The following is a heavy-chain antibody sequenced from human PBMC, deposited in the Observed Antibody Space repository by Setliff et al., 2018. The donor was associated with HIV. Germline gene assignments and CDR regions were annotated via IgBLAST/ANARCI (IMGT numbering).Heavy chain of an antibody. CDR3: ATLPAAIVSSTYYFDY. CDR2: INWNGDST. V-gene: IGHV3-20*04. J-gene: IGHJ4*02. CDR1: GFSFDDYG. D-gene: IGHD6-13*01. Sequence: PGGSLRLSCAASGFSFDDYGMSWVRQAPGKGLEWVSGINWNGDSTDYADSVKGRFTISRDNAKNSLYLQMNGLRAEDTALYYCATLPAAIVSSTYYFDYWGQGTLVTVSS.